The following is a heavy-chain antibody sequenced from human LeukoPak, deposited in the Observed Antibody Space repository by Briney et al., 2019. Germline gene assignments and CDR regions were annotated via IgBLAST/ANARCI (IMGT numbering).Heavy chain of an antibody. D-gene: IGHD5-18*01. Sequence: SETLSLTCAVYGGSFSGYYWSWIRQPPGKGLEWIGEINHSGSTNYNPSLKSRVTISVDTSKNQFSLKLSSVIAADTAVYYCARSLVGYSYGYDYWGQGTLVTVSS. V-gene: IGHV4-34*01. J-gene: IGHJ4*02. CDR2: INHSGST. CDR3: ARSLVGYSYGYDY. CDR1: GGSFSGYY.